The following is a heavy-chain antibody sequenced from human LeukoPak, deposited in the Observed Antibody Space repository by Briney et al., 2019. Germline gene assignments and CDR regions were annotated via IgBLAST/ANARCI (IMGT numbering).Heavy chain of an antibody. CDR3: ATTYDSSGYWGAFEI. V-gene: IGHV3-9*01. CDR1: GFTFDDYA. CDR2: ISWNSGSI. D-gene: IGHD3-22*01. Sequence: GGSLRLSCAASGFTFDDYAMHWVRQAPGKGLEWVSGISWNSGSIGYADSVKGRFTISRDNAKNSLYLQMNSLRAEDTALYYCATTYDSSGYWGAFEIWGQGTMVTVSS. J-gene: IGHJ3*02.